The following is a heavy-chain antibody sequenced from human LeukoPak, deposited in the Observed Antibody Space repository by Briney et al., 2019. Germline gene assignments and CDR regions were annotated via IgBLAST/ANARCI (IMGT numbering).Heavy chain of an antibody. V-gene: IGHV4-34*01. D-gene: IGHD5-24*01. CDR2: INHSGST. CDR1: GGSFSGYY. CDR3: ARVKVEMATRNNRFDP. Sequence: SETLSLTCAVYGGSFSGYYWSWIRQPPGKGLEWIGEINHSGSTNYNPSLKSRVTISVDTSKNQFSLKLSSVTAADTAVYYCARVKVEMATRNNRFDPWGQGTLVTVSS. J-gene: IGHJ5*02.